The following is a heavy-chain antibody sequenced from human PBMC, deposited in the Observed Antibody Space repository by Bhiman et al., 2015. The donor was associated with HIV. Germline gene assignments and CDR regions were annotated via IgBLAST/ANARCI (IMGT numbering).Heavy chain of an antibody. CDR2: ISGSGGSE. V-gene: IGHV3-23*01. CDR1: GFTFSSYA. Sequence: EVQLLESGGGLVQPGGSLRLSCAASGFTFSSYAMIWVRQAPGKGLEWVSGISGSGGSEFYADSVKGRFTISRDNSKNTLYLQMNSLGAEDTAVYYCAKDDDYGDYGGVSYFDYWGQGTLVTVSS. CDR3: AKDDDYGDYGGVSYFDY. D-gene: IGHD4-17*01. J-gene: IGHJ4*02.